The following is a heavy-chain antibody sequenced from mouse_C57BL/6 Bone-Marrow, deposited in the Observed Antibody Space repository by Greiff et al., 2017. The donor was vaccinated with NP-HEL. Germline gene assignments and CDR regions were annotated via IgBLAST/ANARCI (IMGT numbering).Heavy chain of an antibody. V-gene: IGHV1-15*01. CDR2: IDPETGGT. J-gene: IGHJ4*01. CDR3: TRSAQGYYYAMDY. Sequence: QVQLQQSGAELVRPGASVTLSCKASGYTFTDYEMHWVKQTPVHGLEWIGAIDPETGGTAYNQKFKGKAILTADKSSSTAYMELHSLTAEDSAVYYCTRSAQGYYYAMDYWGQGTSVTVSS. CDR1: GYTFTDYE. D-gene: IGHD3-2*02.